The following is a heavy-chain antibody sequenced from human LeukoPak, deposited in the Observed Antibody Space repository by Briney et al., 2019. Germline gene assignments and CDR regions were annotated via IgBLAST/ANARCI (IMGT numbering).Heavy chain of an antibody. CDR2: INPNSGGT. CDR3: VRDAYGSGKGFFDY. Sequence: ASVKVSCKASGYTFTSYAMHWVRQAPGQGLEWMGWINPNSGGTNYAQKFQGRVTMTRDTSISTAYMELSRLRSDDTAVYYCVRDAYGSGKGFFDYWGQGTLVTVSS. D-gene: IGHD3-10*01. V-gene: IGHV1-2*02. CDR1: GYTFTSYA. J-gene: IGHJ4*02.